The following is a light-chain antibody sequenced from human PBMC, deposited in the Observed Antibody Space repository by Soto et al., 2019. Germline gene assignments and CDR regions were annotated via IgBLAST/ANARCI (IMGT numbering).Light chain of an antibody. CDR2: KGT. CDR1: SSDVGGYNY. J-gene: IGLJ1*01. Sequence: QSALTQPASVSGSPGQSITISCTGTSSDVGGYNYVSWYQQHPHKAPQVIIYKGTRRPSGVSNRFSGSTSGNAASLTISGLQADDEADYFCCSSAPESTYVFGTGTKLTVL. CDR3: CSSAPESTYV. V-gene: IGLV2-23*01.